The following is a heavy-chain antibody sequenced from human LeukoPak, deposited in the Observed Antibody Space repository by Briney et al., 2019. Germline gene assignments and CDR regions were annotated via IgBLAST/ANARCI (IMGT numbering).Heavy chain of an antibody. V-gene: IGHV4-34*01. J-gene: IGHJ6*03. Sequence: SETLSLTCAVYGGSFSGYYWSWIRQPPGKGLEWIGEINHSGSTNYNPSLKSRVTISVDTSKNQFFLKLSSVTAADTAVYYCARPLRFLRADMDVWGKGTTVTVSS. CDR3: ARPLRFLRADMDV. CDR1: GGSFSGYY. CDR2: INHSGST. D-gene: IGHD3-3*01.